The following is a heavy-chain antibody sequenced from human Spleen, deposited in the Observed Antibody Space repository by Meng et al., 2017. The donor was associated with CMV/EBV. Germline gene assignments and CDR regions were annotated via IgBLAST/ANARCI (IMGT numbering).Heavy chain of an antibody. J-gene: IGHJ4*02. D-gene: IGHD3-16*02. CDR1: GYSFSRYW. CDR2: IYPGDSDT. CDR3: ARQSYPQFYFDY. Sequence: GGSLRLSCKGSGYSFSRYWIAWVRQMPGKGLEWMGIIYPGDSDTRYSPSFQGQVTISADKSISTAYLQWSSLKASDTAIYYCARQSYPQFYFDYWGQGTLVTVSS. V-gene: IGHV5-51*01.